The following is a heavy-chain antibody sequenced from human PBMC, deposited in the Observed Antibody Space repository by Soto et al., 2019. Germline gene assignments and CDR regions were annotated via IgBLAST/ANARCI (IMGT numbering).Heavy chain of an antibody. Sequence: QVQLVESGGGVVQPGRSLRLSCAASGFTFSRHTMHWVRQAPGKGLEWVAAISDDGSNTYYAESVKGRFTISRDNSKNTLYLQMNRLSTEDTAVHYCAREVYYDFLSGFNTHPYYFDDWGQGTLVTVSS. J-gene: IGHJ4*02. CDR1: GFTFSRHT. CDR2: ISDDGSNT. CDR3: AREVYYDFLSGFNTHPYYFDD. D-gene: IGHD3-3*01. V-gene: IGHV3-30-3*01.